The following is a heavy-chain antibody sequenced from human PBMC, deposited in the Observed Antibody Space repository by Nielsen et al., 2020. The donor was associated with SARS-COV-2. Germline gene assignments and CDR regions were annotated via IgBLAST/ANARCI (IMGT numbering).Heavy chain of an antibody. Sequence: ASVQVSCKVSGCTLIELSIHCVRQAPEKGLEWMGGFDPEEGETIYAQKFQGRVTMTEDASTMTAYMDLSNLRSEDTAVYYCGTDFQFWGQGTLVTVSS. CDR2: FDPEEGET. J-gene: IGHJ1*01. CDR1: GCTLIELS. V-gene: IGHV1-24*01. CDR3: GTDFQF.